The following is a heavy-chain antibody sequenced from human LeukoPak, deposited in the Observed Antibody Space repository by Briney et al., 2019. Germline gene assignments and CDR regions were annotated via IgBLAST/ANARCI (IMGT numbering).Heavy chain of an antibody. J-gene: IGHJ4*02. CDR1: GYSLTGCN. CDR2: PNHKSGGT. CDR3: ARDSGVFARRVIITALLGN. D-gene: IGHD3-10*01. V-gene: IGHV1-2*02. Sequence: ASVTVWCEASGYSLTGCNMQKVRQAAGQGCESMRRPNHKSGGTNYAQKFLGRVTMTRDTSISTAYMELSRLRSDDTAVYYCARDSGVFARRVIITALLGNWGQGTLVTVSS.